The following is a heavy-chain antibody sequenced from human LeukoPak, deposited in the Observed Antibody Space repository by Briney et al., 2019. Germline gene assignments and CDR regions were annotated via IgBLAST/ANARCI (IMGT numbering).Heavy chain of an antibody. CDR2: IKQDGSEK. CDR3: ARKAYGLDV. Sequence: GGSLRLSCAPSGFTFSSYWMSWVRQAPGKGLEWVANIKQDGSEKYYVDSVKGRFTISRDNGKNSLYLQMNSLRADDTAVYYCARKAYGLDVWGKGTTVTVSS. J-gene: IGHJ6*04. V-gene: IGHV3-7*03. CDR1: GFTFSSYW.